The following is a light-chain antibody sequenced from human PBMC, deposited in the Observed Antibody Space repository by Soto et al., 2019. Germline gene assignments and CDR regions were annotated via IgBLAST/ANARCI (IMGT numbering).Light chain of an antibody. Sequence: DIQMTQSPSSLSASVGDKVTITCRASQSINTYLNWYQQKPGKAPKLLIYTASSLQSGVPSRFSGSGSETDFHLNISSLPPEDFASYYCQQSYSTPFTFGPGTKVDIK. CDR3: QQSYSTPFT. J-gene: IGKJ3*01. CDR2: TAS. CDR1: QSINTY. V-gene: IGKV1-39*01.